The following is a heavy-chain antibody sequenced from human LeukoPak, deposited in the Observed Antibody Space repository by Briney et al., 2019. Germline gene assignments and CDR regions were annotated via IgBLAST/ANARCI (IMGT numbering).Heavy chain of an antibody. CDR2: INPSGGST. Sequence: ASVKVSCKASGYTFTSYYMHWVRQAPGQGLELMGIINPSGGSTSYAQKFQGRVTMTRDTSTSTVYMELSSLRSEDTAVYYCARLPFRYAFDYWGQGTLVTVSS. V-gene: IGHV1-46*03. D-gene: IGHD3-9*01. CDR3: ARLPFRYAFDY. J-gene: IGHJ4*02. CDR1: GYTFTSYY.